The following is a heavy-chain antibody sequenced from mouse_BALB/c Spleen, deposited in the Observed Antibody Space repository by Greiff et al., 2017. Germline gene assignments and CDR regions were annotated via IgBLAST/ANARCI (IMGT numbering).Heavy chain of an antibody. Sequence: EVKLMESGGGLVKPGGSLKLSCAASGFTFSSYTMSWVRQTPEKRLEWVATISSGGSYTYYPDSVKGRFTISRDNAKNTLYLQMSSLKSEDTAMYYCTRAPGTGYFDYWGQGTTLTVSS. CDR3: TRAPGTGYFDY. V-gene: IGHV5-6-4*01. J-gene: IGHJ2*01. CDR1: GFTFSSYT. CDR2: ISSGGSYT. D-gene: IGHD4-1*01.